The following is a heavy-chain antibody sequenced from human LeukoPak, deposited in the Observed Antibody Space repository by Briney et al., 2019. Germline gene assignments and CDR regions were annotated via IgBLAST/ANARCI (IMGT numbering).Heavy chain of an antibody. CDR2: INPSGGST. CDR3: ARDRGSGWYEGVFDY. V-gene: IGHV1-46*01. Sequence: ASVKVSCKASGYTFTSYYMHWMRQAPGQGLEWMGIINPSGGSTSYAQKFQGRVTMTRDTSTSTVYMELSSLRSEDTAVYYCARDRGSGWYEGVFDYWGQGTLVTVSS. D-gene: IGHD6-19*01. J-gene: IGHJ4*02. CDR1: GYTFTSYY.